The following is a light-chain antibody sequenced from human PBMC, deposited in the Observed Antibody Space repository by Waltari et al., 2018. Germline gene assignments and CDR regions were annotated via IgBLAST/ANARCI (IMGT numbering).Light chain of an antibody. CDR1: QTISIY. CDR3: QQSFSPPLT. J-gene: IGKJ3*01. V-gene: IGKV1-39*01. CDR2: AAS. Sequence: DIKMTQSPSSLSPSVGDRVPLTCRSSQTISIYLHWYQQKPWKAPKLLIYAASGLESGVPSMCSVSGFGTDCTLTISSLQPEDFATYYCQQSFSPPLTFGPGTKVDIK.